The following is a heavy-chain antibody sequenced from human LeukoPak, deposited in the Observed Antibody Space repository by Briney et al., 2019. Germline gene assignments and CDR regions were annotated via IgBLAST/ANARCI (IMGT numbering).Heavy chain of an antibody. Sequence: GGSLRLSCAVSGFTFSTYEMNWVRQAPGKGLEWVSYISSSDSTIYYTDAVKGRFTISRDNAKNYMFLQMNSLRAEDTAVYYCAREIVGAPKSLGFFDYWGQGTLVTVSS. CDR3: AREIVGAPKSLGFFDY. J-gene: IGHJ4*02. CDR1: GFTFSTYE. D-gene: IGHD1-26*01. V-gene: IGHV3-48*03. CDR2: ISSSDSTI.